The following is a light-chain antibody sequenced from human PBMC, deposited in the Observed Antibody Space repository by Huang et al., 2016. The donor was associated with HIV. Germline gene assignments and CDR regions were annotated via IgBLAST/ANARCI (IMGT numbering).Light chain of an antibody. J-gene: IGKJ5*01. CDR3: QRYNNAPIT. CDR2: DAD. Sequence: GDRVTITCRASQGISNYLAWYQQKPGKAPKLLSYDADILQSGVPSRFSGSGSGTDFTLTINRLQAEDVATYYCQRYNNAPITFGQGTRLEIK. CDR1: QGISNY. V-gene: IGKV1-27*01.